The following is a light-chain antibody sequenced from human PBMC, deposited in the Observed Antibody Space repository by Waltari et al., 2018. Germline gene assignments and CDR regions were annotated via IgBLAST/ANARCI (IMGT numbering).Light chain of an antibody. CDR3: SSCTNTATL. J-gene: IGLJ2*01. V-gene: IGLV2-14*03. CDR2: DVS. Sequence: QSALTQPASVSGSPGQSITISCTGTSGDIGGYNHVSWYQQHPGKVPQLFIYDVSYRPSGVSTHFSGSKSGNTASLTISGLQAGDEADYYCSSCTNTATLFGGGTQLTVL. CDR1: SGDIGGYNH.